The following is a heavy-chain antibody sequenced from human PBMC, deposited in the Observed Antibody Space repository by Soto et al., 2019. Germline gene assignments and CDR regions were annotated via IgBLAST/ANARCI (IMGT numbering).Heavy chain of an antibody. J-gene: IGHJ3*02. CDR1: GFTFSSYA. Sequence: GGSLRLSCAASGFTFSSYAMSWVRQAPGKGLEWVSAISGSGDSTYYADSVKGRFTISRDNSKNTLYLQMNSLRAEDTAVYYCAKDSGSGEPHRGAFDIWGQGTMVTVSS. CDR2: ISGSGDST. V-gene: IGHV3-23*01. D-gene: IGHD7-27*01. CDR3: AKDSGSGEPHRGAFDI.